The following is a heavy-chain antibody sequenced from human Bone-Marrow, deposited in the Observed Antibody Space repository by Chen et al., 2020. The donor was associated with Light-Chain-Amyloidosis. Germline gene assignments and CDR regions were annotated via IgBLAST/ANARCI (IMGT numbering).Heavy chain of an antibody. Sequence: EVQLVESGGGLVQPGGSLRLSCAASGFTFSNSWMHWVRQAPGKGLVWVSRINLEGTKIAYADSVKGRCTISRDNAKSTLYLQMDSLRAEDTAVYFCARDQAYFDILSGWGQGTLVTVSS. J-gene: IGHJ4*02. V-gene: IGHV3-74*01. CDR3: ARDQAYFDILSG. D-gene: IGHD3-9*01. CDR2: INLEGTKI. CDR1: GFTFSNSW.